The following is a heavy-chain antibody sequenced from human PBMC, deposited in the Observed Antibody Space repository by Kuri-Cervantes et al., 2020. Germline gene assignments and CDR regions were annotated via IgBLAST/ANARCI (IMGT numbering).Heavy chain of an antibody. CDR1: GHSISSGYY. Sequence: GSLRLSCAVSGHSISSGYYWGWIRQPPGKGLEWIGSIYHSGSTYYNPSLKSRVTISVDTSKNQFSLKLSSVTAADTAVYYCARGGRGDYFIWGQGTLVTVSS. CDR2: IYHSGST. V-gene: IGHV4-38-2*01. D-gene: IGHD4-17*01. J-gene: IGHJ4*02. CDR3: ARGGRGDYFI.